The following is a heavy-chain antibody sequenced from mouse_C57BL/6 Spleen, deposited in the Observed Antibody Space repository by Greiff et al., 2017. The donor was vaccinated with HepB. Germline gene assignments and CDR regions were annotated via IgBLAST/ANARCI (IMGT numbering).Heavy chain of an antibody. Sequence: VHLVESGAELARPGASVKLSCKASGYTFTSYGISWVKQRTGQGLEWIGEIYPRSGNTYYNEKFKGKATLTADKSSSTAYMELRSLTSEDSAVYFCAREQLRLNSYFDYWGQGTTLTVSS. V-gene: IGHV1-81*01. CDR2: IYPRSGNT. CDR3: AREQLRLNSYFDY. CDR1: GYTFTSYG. D-gene: IGHD3-2*02. J-gene: IGHJ2*01.